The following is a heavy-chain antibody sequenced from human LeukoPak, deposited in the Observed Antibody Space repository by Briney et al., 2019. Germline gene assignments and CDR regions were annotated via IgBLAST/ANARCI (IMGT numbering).Heavy chain of an antibody. Sequence: GESLKISCKGSGYSSTSYWIGWVRQMPGKGLEWMGIIYPGDSDTRYSPSFQGQVSISADKSSSTAFLQWSSLKASDTAMYYCARSWVSGYGTVLDYWGQGTLVTVSS. CDR2: IYPGDSDT. J-gene: IGHJ4*02. V-gene: IGHV5-51*01. D-gene: IGHD5-18*01. CDR1: GYSSTSYW. CDR3: ARSWVSGYGTVLDY.